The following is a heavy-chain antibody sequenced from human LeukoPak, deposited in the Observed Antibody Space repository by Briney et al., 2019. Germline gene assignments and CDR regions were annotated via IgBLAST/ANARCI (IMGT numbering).Heavy chain of an antibody. CDR3: ARGKEPVAGSLSHFDY. CDR1: GFTFSSYS. V-gene: IGHV3-21*01. Sequence: GGSLRLSCAASGFTFSSYSMNWVRQAPGKGLEWVSSLSTSSSYIYYADSLKGRFTISRDNAKNSLYLQMNSLRAEDTAVYYCARGKEPVAGSLSHFDYWGQGTLVTVSS. CDR2: LSTSSSYI. J-gene: IGHJ4*02. D-gene: IGHD6-19*01.